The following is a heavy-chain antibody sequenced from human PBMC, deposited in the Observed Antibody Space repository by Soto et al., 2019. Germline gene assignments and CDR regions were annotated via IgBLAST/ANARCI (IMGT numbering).Heavy chain of an antibody. D-gene: IGHD3-9*01. J-gene: IGHJ1*01. CDR2: MNPKSGHT. CDR3: ARGSYYDILTASSACSSDAET. V-gene: IGHV1-8*01. Sequence: ASVKVSCKASGYTFSSFDIIWVRQAPGQGLEWMGWMNPKSGHTAYAQKFQGRVTMARNTSISTAYMELSSLISDDTAVYYCARGSYYDILTASSACSSDAETWGKDTQVTVAS. CDR1: GYTFSSFD.